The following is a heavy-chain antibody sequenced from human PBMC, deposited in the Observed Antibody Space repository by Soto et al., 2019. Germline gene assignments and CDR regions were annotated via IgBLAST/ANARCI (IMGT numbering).Heavy chain of an antibody. Sequence: QVQLVQSGAEVKKPGASVKVSCKASGYTFPSNGISWVRQAPGQGLEGMGWISAYNGNTNYAQKLQGRVTMTTDTSTSTAYMELRSLRSDDTAVYYCARDGVDTATGYYYGMDVWGQGTTVTVSS. V-gene: IGHV1-18*01. CDR1: GYTFPSNG. CDR3: ARDGVDTATGYYYGMDV. D-gene: IGHD5-18*01. J-gene: IGHJ6*02. CDR2: ISAYNGNT.